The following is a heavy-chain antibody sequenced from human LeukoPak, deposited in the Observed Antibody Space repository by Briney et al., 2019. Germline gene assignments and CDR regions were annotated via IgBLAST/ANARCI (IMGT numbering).Heavy chain of an antibody. CDR1: GHTFTSYD. CDR2: MNPNSGNT. CDR3: AVNYYDSSGRDDAFDI. D-gene: IGHD3-22*01. J-gene: IGHJ3*02. V-gene: IGHV1-8*01. Sequence: ASVKVSCKASGHTFTSYDINWVRQATGQGLEWMGWMNPNSGNTGYAQKFQGRVTMTRNTSISTAYMELSSLRSEDTAVYYCAVNYYDSSGRDDAFDIWGQGTMVTVSS.